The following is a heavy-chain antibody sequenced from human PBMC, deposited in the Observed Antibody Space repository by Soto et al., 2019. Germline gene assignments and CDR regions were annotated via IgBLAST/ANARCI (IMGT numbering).Heavy chain of an antibody. V-gene: IGHV3-23*01. D-gene: IGHD1-26*01. Sequence: GPLRLSCXTSGFTFSDHAMHWVRQAPGEGLEWVSGVRGDFVTTPYADSVKGRFTISRDNSKNTLYLQMNSLRAEDTAIYYCVKEGKMGVEGFDFWGQGTLVTVS. CDR2: VRGDFVTT. CDR3: VKEGKMGVEGFDF. CDR1: GFTFSDHA. J-gene: IGHJ4*02.